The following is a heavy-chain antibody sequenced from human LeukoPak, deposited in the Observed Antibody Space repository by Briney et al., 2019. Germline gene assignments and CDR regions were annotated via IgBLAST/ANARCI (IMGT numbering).Heavy chain of an antibody. V-gene: IGHV3-7*02. J-gene: IGHJ4*02. CDR2: IKEDGSEN. Sequence: GGSLRLSCAASGFTFSTYVMTWVRQAPGRELEWVASIKEDGSENQYVESVRGRFTISRDNAKNSLYLQMSSLTAEDTAVYYCVGNVEFWGQGTLVSVSS. CDR3: VGNVEF. CDR1: GFTFSTYV.